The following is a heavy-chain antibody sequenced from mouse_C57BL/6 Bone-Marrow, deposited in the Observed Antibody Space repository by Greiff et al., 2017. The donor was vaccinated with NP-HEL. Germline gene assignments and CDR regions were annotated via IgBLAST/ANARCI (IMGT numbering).Heavy chain of an antibody. CDR3: AREAYGSSYAFAD. D-gene: IGHD1-1*01. V-gene: IGHV1-54*01. CDR2: INPGSGGT. J-gene: IGHJ3*01. CDR1: GYAFTNYL. Sequence: QVQLQQSGAELVRPGTSVKVSCKASGYAFTNYLIEWVKQRPGQGLEWIGVINPGSGGTNYNEKFKGKATLTADKSSSTAFMQLSSLTSEDSAVYFGAREAYGSSYAFADWGQGTLVTVSA.